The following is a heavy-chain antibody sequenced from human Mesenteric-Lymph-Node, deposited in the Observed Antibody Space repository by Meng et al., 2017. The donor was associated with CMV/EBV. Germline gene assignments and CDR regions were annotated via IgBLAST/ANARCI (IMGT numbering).Heavy chain of an antibody. J-gene: IGHJ4*02. CDR1: GFSFSDSY. V-gene: IGHV3-23*01. CDR3: ATFYSSSCFDH. Sequence: GGSLRLSCAASGFSFSDSYMCWIRQAPGKGLEWVSTITDSGYNTYYADSVKGRFTISRDNSKNTLSLQINSPRAEDTAVYYCATFYSSSCFDHWGQGTLVTVSS. D-gene: IGHD6-13*01. CDR2: ITDSGYNT.